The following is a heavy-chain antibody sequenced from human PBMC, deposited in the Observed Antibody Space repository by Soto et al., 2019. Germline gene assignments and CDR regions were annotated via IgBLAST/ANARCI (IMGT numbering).Heavy chain of an antibody. CDR2: IDPSDSYT. V-gene: IGHV5-10-1*01. D-gene: IGHD2-2*01. Sequence: GESLKISCKGSGYSFTSYWISWVRQMPGKGLEWMGRIDPSDSYTNYSPSFQGHVTISADKSISTAYLQWSSLKASDTAMYYCARIFCSSTSCNNWFDPWGQGTLVTVSS. J-gene: IGHJ5*02. CDR3: ARIFCSSTSCNNWFDP. CDR1: GYSFTSYW.